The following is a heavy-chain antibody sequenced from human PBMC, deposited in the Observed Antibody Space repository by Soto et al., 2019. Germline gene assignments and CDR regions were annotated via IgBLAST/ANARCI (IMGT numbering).Heavy chain of an antibody. CDR1: GFTFSSCA. J-gene: IGHJ4*02. CDR3: ARDLATAAQLYYFDY. D-gene: IGHD6-13*01. Sequence: QVQLVESGGGVVQPGRSLRLSCAASGFTFSSCAMHWVRQAPGKGLEWVAVISYDGSNKYYADSVKGRFTISRDNSKNTLYLQMNSLRAEDTAVYYCARDLATAAQLYYFDYWGQGTLVTVSS. V-gene: IGHV3-30-3*01. CDR2: ISYDGSNK.